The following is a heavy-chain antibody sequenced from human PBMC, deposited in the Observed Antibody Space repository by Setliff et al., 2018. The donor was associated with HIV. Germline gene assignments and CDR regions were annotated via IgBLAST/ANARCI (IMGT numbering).Heavy chain of an antibody. D-gene: IGHD3-22*01. J-gene: IGHJ4*02. CDR2: ISGYNSNT. V-gene: IGHV1-18*01. Sequence: ASVKVSCKASGYTFSTYGISWARQAPGQGLEWMGWISGYNSNTNYAQKLQGRVTVTTDTSTSAAYMELRGLRSDDTAVYFCARVGPFAFDSSGYAEFWGQGTLVTVSS. CDR3: ARVGPFAFDSSGYAEF. CDR1: GYTFSTYG.